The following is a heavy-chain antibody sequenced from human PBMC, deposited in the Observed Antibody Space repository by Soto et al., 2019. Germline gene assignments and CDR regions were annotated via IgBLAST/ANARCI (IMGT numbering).Heavy chain of an antibody. V-gene: IGHV4-31*03. CDR2: IYYSGST. CDR3: ARAPVGLDTISYFDY. Sequence: SETLSLTCTVSGGSISSGGYYWSWIRQYPGKGLECIGYIYYSGSTYYNPSLKSRVTISLDTYKNQFSLRLTSATAADTAVYFCARAPVGLDTISYFDYWGQGKMVTVSS. D-gene: IGHD3-3*01. CDR1: GGSISSGGYY. J-gene: IGHJ4*02.